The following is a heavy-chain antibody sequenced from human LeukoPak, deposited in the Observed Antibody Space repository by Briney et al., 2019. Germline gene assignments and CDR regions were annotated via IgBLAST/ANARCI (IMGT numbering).Heavy chain of an antibody. D-gene: IGHD3-10*01. CDR2: ISSSGSTI. J-gene: IGHJ4*02. CDR1: GFTFSSYE. V-gene: IGHV3-48*03. CDR3: ARERGGYGGTGSYVN. Sequence: PGGSLRLSCAASGFTFSSYEMNWVRQAPGKGLEWVSYISSSGSTIYYADSVKGRFTISRDNAKNSLYLQMNSLRAEDTAVYYCARERGGYGGTGSYVNWGQGTPVTVSS.